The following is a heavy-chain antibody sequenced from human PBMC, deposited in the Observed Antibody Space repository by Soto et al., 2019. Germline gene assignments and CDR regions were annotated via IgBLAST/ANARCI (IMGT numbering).Heavy chain of an antibody. CDR3: TALASCSGGSCYSVLGY. J-gene: IGHJ4*02. CDR2: IRSKANSYAT. CDR1: GFTFSGSA. D-gene: IGHD2-15*01. Sequence: GGSLRLSCAASGFTFSGSAMHWVRQASGKGLEWVGRIRSKANSYATAYAASVKGRFTISRDDSKNTAYLQMNSLKTEDTAVYYCTALASCSGGSCYSVLGYWGQGTLVTVSS. V-gene: IGHV3-73*01.